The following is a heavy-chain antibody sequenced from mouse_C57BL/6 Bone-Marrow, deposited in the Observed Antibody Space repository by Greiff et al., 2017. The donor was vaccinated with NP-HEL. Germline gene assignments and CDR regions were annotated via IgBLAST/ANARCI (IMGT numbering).Heavy chain of an antibody. V-gene: IGHV2-5*01. CDR1: GFSLPSYG. Sequence: QVQLQQSGPGLVQPSQSLSITCTVSGFSLPSYGVHWVRQSPGKGLEWLGVIWRGGSTDYNAAFMSRLSITKDNSKSQVFFKMNSLQADYTAICYCAKDDYYGSRGAYWGQGTLVTVSA. CDR3: AKDDYYGSRGAY. J-gene: IGHJ3*01. D-gene: IGHD1-1*01. CDR2: IWRGGST.